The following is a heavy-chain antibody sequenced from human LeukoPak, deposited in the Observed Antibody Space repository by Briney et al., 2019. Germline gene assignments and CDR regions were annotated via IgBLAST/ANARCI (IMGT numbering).Heavy chain of an antibody. D-gene: IGHD5-18*01. CDR1: GFTFSSYW. V-gene: IGHV3-7*01. CDR3: ARVVDTAMVMEDYFDY. Sequence: GGSLRLSCAASGFTFSSYWMSWVRQAPGKGLEWVANIKQDGSEKYYVDSVKGRFTISRDNAKNSLYLQMNSLRAEDTAVYYCARVVDTAMVMEDYFDYWGQGTLVTVSS. J-gene: IGHJ4*02. CDR2: IKQDGSEK.